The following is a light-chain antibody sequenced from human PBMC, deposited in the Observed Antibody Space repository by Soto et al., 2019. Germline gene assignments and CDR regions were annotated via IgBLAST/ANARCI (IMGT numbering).Light chain of an antibody. CDR1: SSDVGGYNY. V-gene: IGLV2-11*01. J-gene: IGLJ1*01. CDR2: DVS. CDR3: SSYTSSSTLV. Sequence: QSVLTQPRSVSGSPGHSVTISCTGTSSDVGGYNYVSWYQQHPGKAPKLMIYDVSKRPSGVPDRFSGSKSGNTASLTISGLQAEDEADYYCSSYTSSSTLVFGTGTKVTVL.